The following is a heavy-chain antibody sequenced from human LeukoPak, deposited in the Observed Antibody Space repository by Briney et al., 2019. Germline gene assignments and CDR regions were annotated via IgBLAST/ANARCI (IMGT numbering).Heavy chain of an antibody. CDR1: GYTFTGHY. D-gene: IGHD6-19*01. CDR3: ARTYSSGWFDAFDI. V-gene: IGHV1-2*02. Sequence: ASVKVSCKASGYTFTGHYVHWVRQAPGQGLEWMGWINPNNGGTNYVQKFQGRVTMTRDTSISTAYMELSRLRSDDTAVYYCARTYSSGWFDAFDIWGQGTMVTVSS. J-gene: IGHJ3*02. CDR2: INPNNGGT.